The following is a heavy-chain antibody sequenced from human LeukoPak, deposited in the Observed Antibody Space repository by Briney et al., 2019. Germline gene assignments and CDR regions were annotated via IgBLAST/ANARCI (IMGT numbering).Heavy chain of an antibody. CDR2: IYYSGST. Sequence: PSETLSLTCTVSGGSIRSSSYYWGWIRQPPGKGLEWIGSIYYSGSTYYSPSLKSRVIISVDTSKNQFSLILSSVTAADTAVYYCARDTFSSTWSRGNFDYWGQGTLVTVPS. CDR3: ARDTFSSTWSRGNFDY. J-gene: IGHJ4*02. D-gene: IGHD6-13*01. V-gene: IGHV4-39*07. CDR1: GGSIRSSSYY.